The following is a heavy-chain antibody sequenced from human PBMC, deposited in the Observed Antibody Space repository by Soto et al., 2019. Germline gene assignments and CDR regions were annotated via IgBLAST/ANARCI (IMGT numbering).Heavy chain of an antibody. V-gene: IGHV4-59*12. CDR2: IYHSGST. Sequence: SETLSLTCSVSGGSTSSYYWSWIRQPPGKGLEWIGYIYHSGSTYYTPSLKSRVTISVDTSKNQFSLKLTSVTAADTAVYYCARDKITGLFDYWGQGTLVTVSS. D-gene: IGHD2-8*02. CDR1: GGSTSSYY. CDR3: ARDKITGLFDY. J-gene: IGHJ4*02.